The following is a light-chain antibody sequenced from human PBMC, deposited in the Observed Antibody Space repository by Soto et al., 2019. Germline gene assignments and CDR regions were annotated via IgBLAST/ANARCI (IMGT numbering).Light chain of an antibody. J-gene: IGLJ3*02. CDR2: RNN. CDR3: AAWDDSLWV. V-gene: IGLV1-47*01. CDR1: SSNIGSNY. Sequence: QYVLTQPPSASGTPGQRVTISCSGSSSNIGSNYVYWYQQLPGTAPKLLIYRNNQRPSGVPDRFSGSKSGTSASLAISGLRSEDEADYYCAAWDDSLWVFGGGTKLT.